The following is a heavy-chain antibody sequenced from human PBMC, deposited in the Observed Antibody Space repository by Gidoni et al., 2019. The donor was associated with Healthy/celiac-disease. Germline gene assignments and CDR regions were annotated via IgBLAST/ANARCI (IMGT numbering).Heavy chain of an antibody. CDR1: GYTFTSYA. Sequence: QVQLVQSGAEVKKPGASVQVSCKASGYTFTSYAMHWVLHAPGQRLEWMGWINAGNGNTKYPQKFQVRVTITRDTSASTAYIELISLRSEDSALYYCSTERYCSGGSCYWFDPWGQGTLVTVSS. CDR3: STERYCSGGSCYWFDP. CDR2: INAGNGNT. D-gene: IGHD2-15*01. V-gene: IGHV1-3*01. J-gene: IGHJ5*02.